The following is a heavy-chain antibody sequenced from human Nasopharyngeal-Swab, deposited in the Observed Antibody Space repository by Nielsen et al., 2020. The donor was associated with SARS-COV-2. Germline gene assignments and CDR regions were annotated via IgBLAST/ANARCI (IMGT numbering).Heavy chain of an antibody. Sequence: GGSLRLSCAASGITFSTYSMIWVRQAPAKGLEWVSWISSSVSYIYYADSVKGRFTISRDNAKNALYLQMSSLRAEDTAVYYCARLPSAWGRRDFDYWGQGTLVTVSS. CDR3: ARLPSAWGRRDFDY. CDR2: ISSSVSYI. D-gene: IGHD6-19*01. V-gene: IGHV3-21*06. CDR1: GITFSTYS. J-gene: IGHJ4*02.